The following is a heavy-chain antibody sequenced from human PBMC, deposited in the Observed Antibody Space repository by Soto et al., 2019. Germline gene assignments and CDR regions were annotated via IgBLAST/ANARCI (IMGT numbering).Heavy chain of an antibody. D-gene: IGHD3-16*02. CDR3: AKLALRFVLCGMDV. Sequence: RGSLRLCCAASGFTFSSYALSWVRQAPGKGLEWGSASSRSGCTTYYADSVKGRFTISRDNSKNTVYLQINSLSAQDTAVYYCAKLALRFVLCGMDVGGQGTTVTLAS. CDR2: SSRSGCTT. J-gene: IGHJ6*02. CDR1: GFTFSSYA. V-gene: IGHV3-23*01.